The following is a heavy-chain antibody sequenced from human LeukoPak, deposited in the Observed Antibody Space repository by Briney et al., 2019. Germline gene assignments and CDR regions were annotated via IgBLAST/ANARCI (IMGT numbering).Heavy chain of an antibody. Sequence: SETMSLTCPVSGGSLNTYYWTWIRQPPGKGLEWIGYISYSGITDYNPSLKSRVTISVDTSKNQFSLRLRSVTAADTAVYYCARAGFPNWFDPWGQGILVAVSS. J-gene: IGHJ5*02. V-gene: IGHV4-59*01. CDR3: ARAGFPNWFDP. D-gene: IGHD2/OR15-2a*01. CDR1: GGSLNTYY. CDR2: ISYSGIT.